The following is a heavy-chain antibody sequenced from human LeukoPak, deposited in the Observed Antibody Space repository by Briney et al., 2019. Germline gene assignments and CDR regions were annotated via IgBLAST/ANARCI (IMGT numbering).Heavy chain of an antibody. CDR1: GYTFTSCY. Sequence: ASVKVSCKASGYTFTSCYMHWVRQAPGQGLEWMGIINPGGGTTTYAQKFQGRVTMARDTSTSTVYMELSSLRSEDTAVYYCARSLHRRGYSYGDYWGQGTLVTVSS. D-gene: IGHD5-18*01. J-gene: IGHJ4*02. CDR2: INPGGGTT. V-gene: IGHV1-46*01. CDR3: ARSLHRRGYSYGDY.